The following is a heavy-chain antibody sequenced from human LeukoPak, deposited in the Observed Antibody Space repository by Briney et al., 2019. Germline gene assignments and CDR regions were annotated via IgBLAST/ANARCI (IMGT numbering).Heavy chain of an antibody. D-gene: IGHD3-9*01. CDR3: ARAPLGGDILTGLDY. J-gene: IGHJ4*02. CDR1: GGTFSSYA. Sequence: SVKVSCKASGGTFSSYAISWVRQAPGQGLEWMGGIIPIFGAANYAQKFQGRVTITTDESTSTAYMELSSLRSEDTAVYYCARAPLGGDILTGLDYWGQGTLVTVSS. V-gene: IGHV1-69*05. CDR2: IIPIFGAA.